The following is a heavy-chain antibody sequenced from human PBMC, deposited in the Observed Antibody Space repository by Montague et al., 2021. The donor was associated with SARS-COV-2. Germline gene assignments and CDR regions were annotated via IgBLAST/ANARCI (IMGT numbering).Heavy chain of an antibody. CDR3: ARVVTIFGVVTYYYYYYMDV. CDR1: GFTFNSYE. CDR2: ISSSGSTI. D-gene: IGHD3-3*01. V-gene: IGHV3-48*03. Sequence: SLRLSCAASGFTFNSYEMNWVRQAPGKGLEWVSYISSSGSTIYYADSVKGRFTISRDNAKNSLYLQMNSLRAEDTAVYYCARVVTIFGVVTYYYYYYMDVWGKGTTVTVSS. J-gene: IGHJ6*03.